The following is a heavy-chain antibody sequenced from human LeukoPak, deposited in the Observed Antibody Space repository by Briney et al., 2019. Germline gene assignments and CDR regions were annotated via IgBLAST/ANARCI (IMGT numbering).Heavy chain of an antibody. Sequence: ASVKVSCKASGYTFTGYYMHWVRQAPGQGLEWMGWINPNSGGTNYAQKFQGRVTMTRDTSISTAYMELCRLRSDDTAVYYCARGAAGTGKAVFDYWGQGTLVTVSS. J-gene: IGHJ4*02. V-gene: IGHV1-2*02. CDR2: INPNSGGT. D-gene: IGHD6-13*01. CDR3: ARGAAGTGKAVFDY. CDR1: GYTFTGYY.